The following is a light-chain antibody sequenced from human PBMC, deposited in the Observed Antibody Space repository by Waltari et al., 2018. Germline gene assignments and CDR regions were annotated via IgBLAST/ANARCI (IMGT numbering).Light chain of an antibody. J-gene: IGLJ2*01. CDR2: EGS. Sequence: QSALTQPASVSGSPGQSITISCTGTSSDVGSYNLVSWYQQHPGKAPKLMIYEGSKRPSGVSKRFSGSKSGNTAFLTISGLQAEDEADYYCCSYAGSSTFDVVFGGGTKLTVL. CDR1: SSDVGSYNL. V-gene: IGLV2-23*01. CDR3: CSYAGSSTFDVV.